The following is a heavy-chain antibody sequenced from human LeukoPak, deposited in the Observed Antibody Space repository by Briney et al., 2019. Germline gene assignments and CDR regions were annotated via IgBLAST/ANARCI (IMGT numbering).Heavy chain of an antibody. V-gene: IGHV3-33*01. CDR2: IWYDGSNK. J-gene: IGHJ5*02. CDR1: GFPFSSYG. CDR3: ARALSSGSYGWFDP. D-gene: IGHD1-26*01. Sequence: GFLKLSCAAAGFPFSSYGMQGGRPAPGKGVEWVAVIWYDGSNKYYADSVKGRFTISRDNSKNTLYLQMNSLRAEDTAVYYCARALSSGSYGWFDPWGQGTLVTVSS.